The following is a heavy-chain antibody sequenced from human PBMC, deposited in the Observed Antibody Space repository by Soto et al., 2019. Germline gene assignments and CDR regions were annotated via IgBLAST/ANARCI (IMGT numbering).Heavy chain of an antibody. CDR2: TYYRSKWYN. CDR1: GDSVSSNSAA. V-gene: IGHV6-1*01. CDR3: AREGESSGWYQYYFDY. J-gene: IGHJ4*02. Sequence: SQTLSLTCAISGDSVSSNSAAWNWIRQSPSRGLEWLGRTYYRSKWYNDYAVSVKSRITINPDTPKNQFSLQLNSVTPEDTAVYYCAREGESSGWYQYYFDYWGQGTLVTVSS. D-gene: IGHD6-19*01.